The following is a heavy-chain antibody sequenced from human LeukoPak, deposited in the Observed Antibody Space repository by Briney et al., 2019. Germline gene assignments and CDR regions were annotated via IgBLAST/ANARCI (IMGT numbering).Heavy chain of an antibody. CDR2: ISYSGST. CDR3: RYSSGWYQVDY. J-gene: IGHJ4*02. CDR1: GGSISSPY. Sequence: SETLSLTCNVSGGSISSPYWSWTRQPPGKGLEWIGYISYSGSTDYNPSLKSRVTISVDMSKTQFSLELRSVTAADTAVYYCRYSSGWYQVDYWGQGTLVTVSS. D-gene: IGHD6-19*01. V-gene: IGHV4-59*11.